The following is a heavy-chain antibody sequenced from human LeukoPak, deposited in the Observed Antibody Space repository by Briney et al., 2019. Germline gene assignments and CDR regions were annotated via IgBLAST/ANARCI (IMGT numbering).Heavy chain of an antibody. CDR1: GFTFSDYA. V-gene: IGHV3-23*01. CDR3: AKSVIRYHLDAFDI. J-gene: IGHJ3*02. D-gene: IGHD2-21*01. Sequence: GGSLRLSCAASGFTFSDYAMSWVRQAPGKGLEWVSAISGSGGSTYYADSVEGRFTISRDNSKNTLYLQMNSLRAEDTAVYHCAKSVIRYHLDAFDIWGQGTMVTVSS. CDR2: ISGSGGST.